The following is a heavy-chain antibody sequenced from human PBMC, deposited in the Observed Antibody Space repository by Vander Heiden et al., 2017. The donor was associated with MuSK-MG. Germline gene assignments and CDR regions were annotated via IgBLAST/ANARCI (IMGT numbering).Heavy chain of an antibody. CDR1: GFTFSSYG. J-gene: IGHJ4*02. Sequence: QVQLVESGGAVVQPGRSLRLSCAASGFTFSSYGMHWVRQAPGKGLEWVAVIWYDGSNKYYADSVKGRFTISRDNSKNTLYLQMNSLRAEDTAVYYCARDPEGTTLQYYFDYWGQGTLVTVSS. CDR2: IWYDGSNK. CDR3: ARDPEGTTLQYYFDY. D-gene: IGHD4-17*01. V-gene: IGHV3-33*01.